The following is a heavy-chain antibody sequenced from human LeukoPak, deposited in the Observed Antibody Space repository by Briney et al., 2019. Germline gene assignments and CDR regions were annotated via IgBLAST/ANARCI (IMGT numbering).Heavy chain of an antibody. D-gene: IGHD6-19*01. CDR2: INHGGSA. CDR3: ARGTYSSGWLPDY. Sequence: SETLSLTCAVSGGSFSGYYWTWIRQPPGKGLEWIGEINHGGSANYNPSLKSRVTMSVDTSKNQFSLRLSSVTAADTAVYYCARGTYSSGWLPDYWGQGTLVTVSS. CDR1: GGSFSGYY. J-gene: IGHJ4*02. V-gene: IGHV4-34*01.